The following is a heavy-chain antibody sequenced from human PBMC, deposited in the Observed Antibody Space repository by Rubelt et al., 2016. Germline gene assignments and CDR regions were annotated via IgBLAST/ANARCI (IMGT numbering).Heavy chain of an antibody. Sequence: GISWVRQAPGQGLEWMGWISAYNGNTNYAQKLQGRVTMTTDTSTSTAYMELRSLRSDDTAVYYCARDRGRIAAGQSPLDYWGQGTLVTVSS. CDR2: ISAYNGNT. CDR1: G. V-gene: IGHV1-18*01. D-gene: IGHD6-13*01. CDR3: ARDRGRIAAGQSPLDY. J-gene: IGHJ4*02.